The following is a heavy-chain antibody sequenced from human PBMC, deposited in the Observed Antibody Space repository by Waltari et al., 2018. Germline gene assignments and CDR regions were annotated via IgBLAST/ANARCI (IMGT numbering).Heavy chain of an antibody. CDR3: ARGGGYDSGVDY. CDR1: GGSISSYY. CDR2: IYYSGST. V-gene: IGHV4-59*12. D-gene: IGHD5-12*01. Sequence: QVQLQESGPGLVKPSETLSLTCTVSGGSISSYYWSWIRQPPGKGLEWIGSIYYSGSTYYNPSLKSRVTISVDTSKNQFSLKLSSVTAADTAVYYCARGGGYDSGVDYWGQGTLVTVSS. J-gene: IGHJ4*02.